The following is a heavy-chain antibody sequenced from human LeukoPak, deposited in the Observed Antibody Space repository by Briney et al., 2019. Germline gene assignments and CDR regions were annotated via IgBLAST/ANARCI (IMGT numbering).Heavy chain of an antibody. J-gene: IGHJ5*02. CDR3: AKSVVRGGPDSSLRWFDP. CDR2: IYYSGST. V-gene: IGHV4-39*01. D-gene: IGHD3-22*01. Sequence: SETLSLTCTVSGGSISSSSYYWGWIRQPPGEGLDWIGSIYYSGSTYYNPSLKSRVTISVDTSKNQFSLKLTSVTAADTAVYYCAKSVVRGGPDSSLRWFDPWGQGTLVTVSS. CDR1: GGSISSSSYY.